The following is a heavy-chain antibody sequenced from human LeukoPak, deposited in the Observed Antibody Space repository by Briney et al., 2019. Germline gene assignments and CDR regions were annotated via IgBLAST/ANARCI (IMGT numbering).Heavy chain of an antibody. J-gene: IGHJ4*02. CDR3: AAEWRQIFGVVLPKGS. V-gene: IGHV1-24*01. CDR2: FDPEDGET. Sequence: ASVKVSCKVSGYTRTELYMHCVRQAPGKGLEWMGGFDPEDGETIYAQKFQGRVTMTEDTSTDTAYMELSSLRSEDTAVYYCAAEWRQIFGVVLPKGSWGQGTLVTVSS. D-gene: IGHD3-3*01. CDR1: GYTRTELY.